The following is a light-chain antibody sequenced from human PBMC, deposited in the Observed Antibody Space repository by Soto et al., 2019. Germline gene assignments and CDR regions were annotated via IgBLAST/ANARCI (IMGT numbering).Light chain of an antibody. Sequence: EIVMTQSPATLSVSPGERATLSCRASQGVSSSLAWYQQKPGQAPRLLIYGASTRATGIPARFSGSGSVTEFTLTISSLQSEDFAVYYCQQYNNWGTFGQGTKVEIK. J-gene: IGKJ1*01. V-gene: IGKV3-15*01. CDR2: GAS. CDR3: QQYNNWGT. CDR1: QGVSSS.